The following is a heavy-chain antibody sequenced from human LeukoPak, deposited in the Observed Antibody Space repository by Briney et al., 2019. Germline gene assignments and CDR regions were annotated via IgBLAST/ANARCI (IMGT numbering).Heavy chain of an antibody. CDR1: GGSFSGYY. J-gene: IGHJ4*02. V-gene: IGHV4-34*01. CDR3: ARGRKNLYYHGSGPHPYFDY. Sequence: SETLSLTCAVYGGSFSGYYWSWIRQPPGKGLEWIGEINHSGSTNYNPSLKSRVTISVDTSKNQFSLKLSSVTAADTAVYYCARGRKNLYYHGSGPHPYFDYWGQGTLVTVSS. CDR2: INHSGST. D-gene: IGHD3-10*01.